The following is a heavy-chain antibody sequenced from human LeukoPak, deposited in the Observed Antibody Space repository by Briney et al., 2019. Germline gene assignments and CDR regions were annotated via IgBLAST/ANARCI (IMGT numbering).Heavy chain of an antibody. J-gene: IGHJ5*02. CDR1: GFTFSSYA. Sequence: PGGSLRLSCAASGFTFSSYAMHWVRQAPGKGLEWVAVISYDGSNKYYADSVKGRFTISRDNSKNTLYLQMNSLRAEDTAVYYCARSEYYYDSSGYYRSWGQGTLVTVSS. D-gene: IGHD3-22*01. CDR2: ISYDGSNK. CDR3: ARSEYYYDSSGYYRS. V-gene: IGHV3-30*04.